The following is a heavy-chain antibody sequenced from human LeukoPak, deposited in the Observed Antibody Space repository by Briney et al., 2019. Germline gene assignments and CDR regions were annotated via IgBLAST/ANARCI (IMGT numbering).Heavy chain of an antibody. D-gene: IGHD3-22*01. V-gene: IGHV3-7*05. CDR2: IKQSGSEK. J-gene: IGHJ3*02. CDR3: ARDFYDSSAYSGDSLDI. CDR1: GFTLSMHW. Sequence: GGSLRLSCTASGFTLSMHWMSWVRQAPGKGLEWVANIKQSGSEKNYVDSVKGRFTISRDNAKNSLYLQMESPRDDDTAVYYCARDFYDSSAYSGDSLDIWGQGTMVSVCS.